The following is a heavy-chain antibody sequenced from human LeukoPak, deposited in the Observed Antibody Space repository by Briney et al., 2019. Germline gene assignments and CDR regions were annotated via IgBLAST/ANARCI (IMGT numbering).Heavy chain of an antibody. D-gene: IGHD4-17*01. CDR2: IWYDGSDK. CDR3: ARMGPHDYGDYFDY. Sequence: GGSLRLSCAASGFTFSSYGMHWVRQAPGKGLEWVAVIWYDGSDKYYEDSVKGRFTISRDNSKNTLYLQMNSLRAEDTAVYYCARMGPHDYGDYFDYWGQGTLVTVSS. J-gene: IGHJ4*02. CDR1: GFTFSSYG. V-gene: IGHV3-33*01.